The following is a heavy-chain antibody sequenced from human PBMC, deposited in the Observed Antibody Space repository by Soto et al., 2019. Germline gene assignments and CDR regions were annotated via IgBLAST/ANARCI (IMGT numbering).Heavy chain of an antibody. Sequence: SETLSLTCTVSGGSISSYYWSWIRQPPGKGLEWIGYIYYSGSTNYNPSLKSRVTISVDTSKNQFSLKLSSVTAADTAVYYCARALDFWSGYYAHPYWFDPWGQGTLVTVSS. D-gene: IGHD3-3*01. CDR3: ARALDFWSGYYAHPYWFDP. CDR2: IYYSGST. J-gene: IGHJ5*02. CDR1: GGSISSYY. V-gene: IGHV4-59*01.